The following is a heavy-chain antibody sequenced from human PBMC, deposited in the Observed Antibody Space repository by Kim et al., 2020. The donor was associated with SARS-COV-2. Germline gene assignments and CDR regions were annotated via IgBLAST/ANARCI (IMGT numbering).Heavy chain of an antibody. CDR3: ARDPRSRLRGFTYSCYGLDV. CDR1: GFTFSSCA. CDR2: ISYDGSNK. Sequence: GGSLRLSCAASGFTFSSCAMHWVRQAPGKGLEWVAVISYDGSNKNYADSVKGRFTISRDNSKNTLYLQMNSLRAEDTALYYCARDPRSRLRGFTYSCYGLDVWGQGTTVTVSS. J-gene: IGHJ6*02. D-gene: IGHD3-10*01. V-gene: IGHV3-30-3*01.